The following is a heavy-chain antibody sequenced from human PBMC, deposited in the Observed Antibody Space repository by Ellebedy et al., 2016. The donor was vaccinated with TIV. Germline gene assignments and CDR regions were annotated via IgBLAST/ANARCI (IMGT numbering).Heavy chain of an antibody. D-gene: IGHD2-8*01. CDR2: INHSGST. CDR3: AREEWAGYYYYYYMDV. Sequence: GSLRLSXAAYGGSFSGYYWSWIRQPPGKGLEWIGEINHSGSTNYNPSLKSRVTISVDTSKNQFSLKLSSVTAADTAVYYCAREEWAGYYYYYYMDVWGKGTTVTVSS. J-gene: IGHJ6*03. CDR1: GGSFSGYY. V-gene: IGHV4-34*01.